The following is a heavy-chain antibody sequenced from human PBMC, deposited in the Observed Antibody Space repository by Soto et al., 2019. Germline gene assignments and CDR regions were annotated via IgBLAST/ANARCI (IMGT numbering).Heavy chain of an antibody. V-gene: IGHV3-23*01. D-gene: IGHD4-17*01. CDR2: ISGSGGST. CDR3: ATSLRYGDYVREYFQH. CDR1: GFTFSSYA. J-gene: IGHJ1*01. Sequence: PGGSLRLSCAASGFTFSSYAMSWVRQAPGKGLEWVSAISGSGGSTYYADSVKGRFTISRDNSKNTLYLQMNSLRAEDTAVYYCATSLRYGDYVREYFQHWGQGTLVTVSS.